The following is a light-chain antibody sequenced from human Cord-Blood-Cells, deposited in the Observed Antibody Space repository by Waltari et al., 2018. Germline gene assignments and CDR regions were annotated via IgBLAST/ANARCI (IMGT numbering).Light chain of an antibody. J-gene: IGKJ2*01. CDR3: QQYNSYSYT. CDR1: QSISSW. Sequence: DIQMTQSPSTLSASVGDRVTITCRASQSISSWLAWYQQKPGKVPKLLIYKASSVESGVPSRFSGSGSGTEFTLTISSLQPDDFATYYCQQYNSYSYTFGQGTKLEIK. V-gene: IGKV1-5*03. CDR2: KAS.